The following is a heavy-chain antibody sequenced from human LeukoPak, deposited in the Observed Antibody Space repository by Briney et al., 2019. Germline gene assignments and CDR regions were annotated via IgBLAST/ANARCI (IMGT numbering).Heavy chain of an antibody. Sequence: REASVKVSCKASGYTFTSYGISWVRQAPGQGLEWMGWISAYNGNTNYAQKLQGRVTMTIDTSTSTAYMELRSLRSDDTAVYYCAREFLLDSSGIFDPWGQGTLVTVSS. J-gene: IGHJ5*02. D-gene: IGHD6-19*01. CDR1: GYTFTSYG. CDR2: ISAYNGNT. CDR3: AREFLLDSSGIFDP. V-gene: IGHV1-18*04.